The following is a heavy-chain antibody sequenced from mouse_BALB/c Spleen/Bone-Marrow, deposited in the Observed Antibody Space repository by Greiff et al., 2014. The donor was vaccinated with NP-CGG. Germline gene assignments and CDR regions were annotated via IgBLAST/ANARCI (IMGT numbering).Heavy chain of an antibody. CDR1: GFTFSDFY. CDR3: ARSGERYGAMDY. Sequence: EAKLMESGGGLVKPGGSLKLSCAASGFTFSDFYMFWFRQTPEKRLEWVATISNGGTYTYYPDSVKGRFTISRDNAKNNLYLQMSSLKSEDTAMYYCARSGERYGAMDYWGQGTSVTVTS. D-gene: IGHD1-1*02. J-gene: IGHJ4*01. V-gene: IGHV5-4*02. CDR2: ISNGGTYT.